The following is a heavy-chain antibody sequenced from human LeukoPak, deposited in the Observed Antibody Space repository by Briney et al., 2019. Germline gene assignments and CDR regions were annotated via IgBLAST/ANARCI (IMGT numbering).Heavy chain of an antibody. V-gene: IGHV4-59*01. CDR2: IYYSGST. CDR1: GGSISSYY. CDR3: ARGGDGYNYLNFDY. D-gene: IGHD5-24*01. J-gene: IGHJ4*02. Sequence: SETLSLTCTVSGGSISSYYWSWIRQPPGKGLEWIGYIYYSGSTNYNPSLKSRVTISVDTSKNQFSLKLSSVTAADTAVYYCARGGDGYNYLNFDYWGQGTLVTVSS.